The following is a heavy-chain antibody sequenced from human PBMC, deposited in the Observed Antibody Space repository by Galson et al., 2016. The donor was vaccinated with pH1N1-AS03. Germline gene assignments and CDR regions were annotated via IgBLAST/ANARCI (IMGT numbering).Heavy chain of an antibody. CDR1: GYRFSTYC. CDR3: ARHSQCTRGTCYSSYFYALDV. CDR2: FHPGDSDT. V-gene: IGHV5-51*01. J-gene: IGHJ4*02. D-gene: IGHD4-11*01. Sequence: QSGAEVKKPGESLNISCQGSGYRFSTYCIAWVRQMPGKGLEWMGIFHPGDSDTKYHPSFQGLATMSADKSTNTAYLHWSSLKASDTAIYYCARHSQCTRGTCYSSYFYALDVWGQGTLVTVSS.